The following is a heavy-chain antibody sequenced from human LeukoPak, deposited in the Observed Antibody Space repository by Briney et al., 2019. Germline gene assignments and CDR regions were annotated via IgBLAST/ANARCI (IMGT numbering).Heavy chain of an antibody. CDR3: VKERSVYSGYDPFDY. CDR2: FSGGGGST. V-gene: IGHV3-23*01. D-gene: IGHD5-12*01. Sequence: GGSLRLSCAASGFIFSSYAMSWVRQAPGKGLEWVSAFSGGGGSTFYADSVKGRFTISRDNSKNTLYLEMNSLRDEDTALYYCVKERSVYSGYDPFDYWGQGTLVTVSS. CDR1: GFIFSSYA. J-gene: IGHJ4*02.